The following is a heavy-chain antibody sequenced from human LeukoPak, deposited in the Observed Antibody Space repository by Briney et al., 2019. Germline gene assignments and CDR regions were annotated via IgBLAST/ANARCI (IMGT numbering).Heavy chain of an antibody. Sequence: SQTLSLTCTVSGGSISSGDYYWGWIRQPPGKGLEWIGHIYYSGSTYYKSSLKSRITISVDTSKNQFSLKLSSVTAADTAVYYCAREVKSRDTSAYYYDLWGQGTLVTVSS. CDR3: AREVKSRDTSAYYYDL. V-gene: IGHV4-30-4*01. J-gene: IGHJ5*02. CDR2: IYYSGST. CDR1: GGSISSGDYY. D-gene: IGHD3-22*01.